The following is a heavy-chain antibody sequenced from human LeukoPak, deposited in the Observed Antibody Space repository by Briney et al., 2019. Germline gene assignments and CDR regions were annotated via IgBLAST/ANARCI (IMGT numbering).Heavy chain of an antibody. CDR2: ISYDGSNK. V-gene: IGHV3-30-3*01. CDR1: GFTFSSYA. D-gene: IGHD6-19*01. Sequence: GGSLRLSCAASGFTFSSYAVHWVRQAPGKGLEWVAVISYDGSNKYYADSVKGRFTISRDNSKNTMYLQMNSLRAEDTAVYYCASLYSSGWYSGTSFFDYWGQGTLITVSS. CDR3: ASLYSSGWYSGTSFFDY. J-gene: IGHJ4*02.